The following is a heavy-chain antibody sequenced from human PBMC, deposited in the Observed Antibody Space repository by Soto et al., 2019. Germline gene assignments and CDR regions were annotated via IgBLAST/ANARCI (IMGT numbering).Heavy chain of an antibody. V-gene: IGHV3-33*01. CDR1: GLTFSTYD. D-gene: IGHD3-16*01. Sequence: QVHLVESGGGVVQPGTSLRLSCAASGLTFSTYDMHWVRQAPGKGLEWVALIWSDGSRTLYADAVKGRFTISRDNSKHTLYLQMHRLRAEDTAVYYCAGEPKGGAYDMDVWGQGTTVTVSS. CDR3: AGEPKGGAYDMDV. J-gene: IGHJ6*02. CDR2: IWSDGSRT.